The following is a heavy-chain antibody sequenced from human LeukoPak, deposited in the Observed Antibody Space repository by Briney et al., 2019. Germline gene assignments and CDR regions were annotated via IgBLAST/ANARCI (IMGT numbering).Heavy chain of an antibody. CDR3: ARVSGLLWFGELSFDY. CDR1: GYSFSSYY. CDR2: INPNSGGT. D-gene: IGHD3-10*01. V-gene: IGHV1-2*02. Sequence: ASVKVSCKASGYSFSSYYMHWVRQAPGQGLEWMGWINPNSGGTNYAQKFQGRVTMTRDTSISTAYMELSRLRSDDTAVYYCARVSGLLWFGELSFDYWGQGTLVTVSS. J-gene: IGHJ4*02.